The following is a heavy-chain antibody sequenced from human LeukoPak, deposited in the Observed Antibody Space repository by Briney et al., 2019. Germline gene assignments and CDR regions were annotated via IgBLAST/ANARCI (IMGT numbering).Heavy chain of an antibody. Sequence: SETLSLTCTVSGGSINTYYWSWIRQPPGKGLEWIGYIYSSGSTNYSPSLKSRVTISVDTSKNQVSLRLSSMTAADTAFYHCARHSTWSDPFDPWGQGTLVTVSS. J-gene: IGHJ5*02. V-gene: IGHV4-59*08. CDR1: GGSINTYY. D-gene: IGHD1-1*01. CDR2: IYSSGST. CDR3: ARHSTWSDPFDP.